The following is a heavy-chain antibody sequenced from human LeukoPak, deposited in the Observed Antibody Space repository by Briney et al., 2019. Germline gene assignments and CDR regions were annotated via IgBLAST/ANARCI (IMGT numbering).Heavy chain of an antibody. CDR2: INHSGST. V-gene: IGHV4-34*01. CDR3: ARGEYDYAWGSYSPNAFAM. Sequence: TSETLSLTCAVYGGSFSGYYWSWIRQPPGKGLEWIGEINHSGSTNYNPSLKSRVTISVDTSKNKFSLKLSSVTAADTALYYCARGEYDYAWGSYSPNAFAMWGQGTMVTVSS. D-gene: IGHD3-16*01. CDR1: GGSFSGYY. J-gene: IGHJ3*02.